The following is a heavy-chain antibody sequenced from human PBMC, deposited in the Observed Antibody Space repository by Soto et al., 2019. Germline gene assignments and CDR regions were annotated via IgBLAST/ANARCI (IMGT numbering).Heavy chain of an antibody. J-gene: IGHJ4*02. Sequence: QVQLLQSGAEVKKPGASVKVSCKASGYTFTSYGITWVRQAPGQGLEWMGWISAYNGNTNYAQKLQGRVTMTTDTSTGNGYMELRSLRSDDTAVYYCARIAFDSSGYKDLHWGQGTLVTVSS. CDR1: GYTFTSYG. CDR2: ISAYNGNT. D-gene: IGHD3-22*01. CDR3: ARIAFDSSGYKDLH. V-gene: IGHV1-18*01.